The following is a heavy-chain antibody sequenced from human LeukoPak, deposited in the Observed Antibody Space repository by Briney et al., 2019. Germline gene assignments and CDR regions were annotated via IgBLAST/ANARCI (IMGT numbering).Heavy chain of an antibody. Sequence: PGGSLRLSCAASGFTFSSYWMSRVRQAPGKGLEWVANIKQDGSEKYYVDSVKGRFTISRDNAKNSLYLQMNSLRAEDTAVYYCARDGGDYGDYLDYWGQGTLVTVSS. CDR2: IKQDGSEK. J-gene: IGHJ4*02. V-gene: IGHV3-7*01. CDR3: ARDGGDYGDYLDY. CDR1: GFTFSSYW. D-gene: IGHD4-17*01.